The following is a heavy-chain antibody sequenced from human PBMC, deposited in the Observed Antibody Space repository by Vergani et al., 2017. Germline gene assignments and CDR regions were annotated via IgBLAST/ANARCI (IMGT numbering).Heavy chain of an antibody. J-gene: IGHJ4*02. CDR1: GFTFSSYA. Sequence: EVQLLESGGGLVQPGGSLRLSCAASGFTFSSYAMSWVRQVPGKGLEWVSGISGSGGNTYYANSVKGRFTISRDNSKNTLYLQMDSLRVEDTAMYFCARDLSYSTAWPFFNSRGQGTLVTVSS. D-gene: IGHD4-11*01. V-gene: IGHV3-23*01. CDR3: ARDLSYSTAWPFFNS. CDR2: ISGSGGNT.